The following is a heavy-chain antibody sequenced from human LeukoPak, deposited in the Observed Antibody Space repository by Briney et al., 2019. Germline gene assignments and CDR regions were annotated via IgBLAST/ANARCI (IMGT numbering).Heavy chain of an antibody. CDR1: GGSISSSSYY. Sequence: SETLSLTCTVSGGSISSSSYYWGWIRQPPGKGLEWIGNLYYTGSAYYNPSLKSRLTISIDTSKNQFSLKLSSVTAADTAVYYCARSPPFRRYSYGTGYYFDYWGQGTLVTVSS. CDR2: LYYTGSA. J-gene: IGHJ4*02. D-gene: IGHD5-18*01. CDR3: ARSPPFRRYSYGTGYYFDY. V-gene: IGHV4-39*07.